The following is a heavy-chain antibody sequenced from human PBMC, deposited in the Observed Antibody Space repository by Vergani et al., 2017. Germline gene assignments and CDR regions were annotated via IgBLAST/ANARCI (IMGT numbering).Heavy chain of an antibody. J-gene: IGHJ4*02. D-gene: IGHD2-2*01. CDR2: IHYSGST. V-gene: IGHV4-59*01. Sequence: QVQLQESGPGLVKPSETLSLICTVSGGSISSYYWSWIRQPPGKGLEWIGYIHYSGSTNYNPSLKSRVTISVDTSKNQFSLKLSSVTAADTAVYYCARSPKVTAYFDYCGQGTLVTVSS. CDR3: ARSPKVTAYFDY. CDR1: GGSISSYY.